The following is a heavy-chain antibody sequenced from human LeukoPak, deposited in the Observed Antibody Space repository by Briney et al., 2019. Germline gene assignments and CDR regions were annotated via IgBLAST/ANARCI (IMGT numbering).Heavy chain of an antibody. CDR2: IYYSGST. CDR3: ARDELQGAFDI. J-gene: IGHJ3*02. Sequence: SETLSLTCTVSGGSMSTYYWSWIRQPPGKGLEWIGYIYYSGSTNYNPSLKSRVIISVDTSKNQFSLKLSSVTAADTAVYYCARDELQGAFDIWGQGTMVTVSS. V-gene: IGHV4-59*01. CDR1: GGSMSTYY. D-gene: IGHD2-15*01.